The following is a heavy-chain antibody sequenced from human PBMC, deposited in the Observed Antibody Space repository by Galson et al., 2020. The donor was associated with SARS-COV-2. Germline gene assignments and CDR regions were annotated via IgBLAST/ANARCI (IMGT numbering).Heavy chain of an antibody. Sequence: YDMSCIRQAPGKGLKWVSAISGSRGTTYYTDPVKGRFTISRDNSKNTLYLQMNSLRGEDKAVYYCAKDLMVSYYDSSGHSPAFDYWGKGTLVTVSS. D-gene: IGHD3-22*01. CDR2: ISGSRGTT. CDR3: AKDLMVSYYDSSGHSPAFDY. CDR1: YD. V-gene: IGHV3-23*01. J-gene: IGHJ4*02.